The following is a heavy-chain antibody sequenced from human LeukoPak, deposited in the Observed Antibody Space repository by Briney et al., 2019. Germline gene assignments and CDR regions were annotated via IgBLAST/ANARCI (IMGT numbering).Heavy chain of an antibody. Sequence: PSETLSLTCAVYGGSFSGYYWSWIRQPPGKGLERIGEITHGGSTNYNPSLKSRATISVDTSKNQFSLELNSVTAADTAVYYCARGGWHSSSWYFDYWGQGTLVTVSS. V-gene: IGHV4-34*01. CDR1: GGSFSGYY. CDR2: ITHGGST. D-gene: IGHD6-13*01. J-gene: IGHJ4*02. CDR3: ARGGWHSSSWYFDY.